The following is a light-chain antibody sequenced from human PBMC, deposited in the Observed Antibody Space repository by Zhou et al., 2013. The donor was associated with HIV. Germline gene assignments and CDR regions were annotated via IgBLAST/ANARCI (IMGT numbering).Light chain of an antibody. V-gene: IGKV1-12*01. CDR3: QQGDSFPHT. CDR1: QDISTW. J-gene: IGKJ4*01. CDR2: AAS. Sequence: DIEMTQSPPFVSALVGDRVIITCRASQDISTWLGWYQQKPGKAPKLLIYAASRLASGVPSRFSGGGSGTDFTLTINGLQPEDFAIYFCQQGDSFPHTFGGGTEVEI.